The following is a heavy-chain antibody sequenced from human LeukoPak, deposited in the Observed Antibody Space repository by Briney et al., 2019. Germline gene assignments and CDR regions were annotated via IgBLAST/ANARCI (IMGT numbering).Heavy chain of an antibody. J-gene: IGHJ4*02. D-gene: IGHD6-6*01. CDR1: GGSISSNIHY. Sequence: SETLSLTCTVSGGSISSNIHYWGWIRQPPGKGLEWIGSIYYSGSTYYNPSLKSRVTISVDTSKNQFSLKLSSVTAAGTAVYYCARRGSSSSTLDYYFDYWGQGTLVTVSS. V-gene: IGHV4-39*01. CDR2: IYYSGST. CDR3: ARRGSSSSTLDYYFDY.